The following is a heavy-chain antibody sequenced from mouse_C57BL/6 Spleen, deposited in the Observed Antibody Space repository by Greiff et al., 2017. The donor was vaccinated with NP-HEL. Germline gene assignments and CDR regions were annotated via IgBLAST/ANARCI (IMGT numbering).Heavy chain of an antibody. V-gene: IGHV5-17*01. CDR3: ARGDLAWFAY. CDR1: GFTFSDYG. Sequence: EVMLVESGGGLVKPGGSLKLSCAASGFTFSDYGMHWVRQAPEKGLEWVAYISSGSSTIYYADTVKGRFTISRDNAKNTLFLQMTSLRSEDTAMYYCARGDLAWFAYWGQGTLVTVSA. D-gene: IGHD3-3*01. CDR2: ISSGSSTI. J-gene: IGHJ3*01.